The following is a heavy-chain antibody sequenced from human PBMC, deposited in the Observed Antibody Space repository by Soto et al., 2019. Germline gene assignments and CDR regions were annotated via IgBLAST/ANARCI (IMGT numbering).Heavy chain of an antibody. V-gene: IGHV3-72*01. J-gene: IGHJ6*03. Sequence: GGSLRLSCAASGFTFSDHYMDWVRQAPGKGLEWVGRTRNKANSYTTEYAASVKGRFTISRDDSKNSLYLQMNSLKTEDTAVYYCARVSPADYYGSGSYYNFYYYYYMDVWGKGTTVTVSS. CDR1: GFTFSDHY. CDR2: TRNKANSYTT. D-gene: IGHD3-10*01. CDR3: ARVSPADYYGSGSYYNFYYYYYMDV.